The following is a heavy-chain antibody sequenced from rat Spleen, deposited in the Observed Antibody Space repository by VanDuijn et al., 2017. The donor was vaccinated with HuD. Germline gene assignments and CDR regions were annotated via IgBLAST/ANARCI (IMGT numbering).Heavy chain of an antibody. J-gene: IGHJ2*01. CDR1: GFTFSDYY. CDR2: ISYDGSST. D-gene: IGHD1-10*01. Sequence: EVQLVESDGGLVQPGRSLKLSCAASGFTFSDYYMAWVRQAPTKGLEWVATISYDGSSTYYRDSVKGRFTISRDNAKSTLYLQMDSLRSEDTATYYCTRDNNYGNYWGQGVMVTVSS. CDR3: TRDNNYGNY. V-gene: IGHV5-29*01.